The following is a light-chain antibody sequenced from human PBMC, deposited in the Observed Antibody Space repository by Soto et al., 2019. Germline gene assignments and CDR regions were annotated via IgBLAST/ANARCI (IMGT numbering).Light chain of an antibody. CDR1: QSIRNF. J-gene: IGKJ3*01. V-gene: IGKV1-39*01. Sequence: DIQMTQSPSSLSASVGDRVTITCRASQSIRNFVNWYQQTPGKAPKLVIYASFYLQNGVPSRFSGSGSGTDFTLTISSLQPEDFATYYCQQTFTSPGTFGPGTKVDAK. CDR2: ASF. CDR3: QQTFTSPGT.